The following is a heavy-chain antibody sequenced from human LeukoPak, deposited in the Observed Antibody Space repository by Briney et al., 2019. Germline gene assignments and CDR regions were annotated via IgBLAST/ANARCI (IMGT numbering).Heavy chain of an antibody. J-gene: IGHJ4*02. CDR3: ARDYPGDSMLWEDYFDY. CDR2: ISESRDDA. D-gene: IGHD3-10*02. CDR1: GFTFSDYA. V-gene: IGHV3-23*01. Sequence: PGGSLTLSCAASGFTFSDYAMSWVPQAPGKGLEWVSSISESRDDADNADSVKGRLTISRDNSNHTLYLQMNSLRAEDRAVYYCARDYPGDSMLWEDYFDYWGQGTLVTVSS.